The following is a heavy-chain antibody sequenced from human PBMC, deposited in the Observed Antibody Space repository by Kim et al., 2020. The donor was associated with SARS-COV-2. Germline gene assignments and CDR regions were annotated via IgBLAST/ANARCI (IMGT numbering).Heavy chain of an antibody. CDR1: GFTLSRYS. V-gene: IGHV3-21*01. CDR3: ARVVYGSESYSDF. CDR2: ITSSSSLI. D-gene: IGHD3-10*01. Sequence: GGSLRLSCAASGFTLSRYSMKWVRQAPGKGLEWVSYITSSSSLIHYADSVMGRFTISRDNAKNSLYLQMNSLRVEDTAVYYCARVVYGSESYSDFWGQGT. J-gene: IGHJ4*02.